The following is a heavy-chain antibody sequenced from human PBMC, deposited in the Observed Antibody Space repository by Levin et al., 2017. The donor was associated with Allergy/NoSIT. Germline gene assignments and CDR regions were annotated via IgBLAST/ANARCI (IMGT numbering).Heavy chain of an antibody. CDR3: ARHGILTGSAAAG. CDR2: IYYSGST. Sequence: TASETLSLTCTVSGGSISSYYWSWIRQPPGKGLEWIGYIYYSGSTNYNPSLKSRVTISVDTSKNQFSLKLSSVTAADTAVYYCARHGILTGSAAAGWGQGTLVTVSS. D-gene: IGHD3-9*01. V-gene: IGHV4-59*08. J-gene: IGHJ4*02. CDR1: GGSISSYY.